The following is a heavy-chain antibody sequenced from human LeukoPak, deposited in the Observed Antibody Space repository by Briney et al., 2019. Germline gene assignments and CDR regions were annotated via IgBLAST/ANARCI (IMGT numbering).Heavy chain of an antibody. D-gene: IGHD3-10*01. CDR3: ARYNSLLRGVTTSDY. Sequence: ASVKVSCKASGYTFSNYGITWVRQAPGQGLEWMGTISGHNGDVNYAPKFQGRVTMATDTSTTTAYMELRSLRFDDTVVYYCARYNSLLRGVTTSDYWGQGTLVTVSS. J-gene: IGHJ4*02. V-gene: IGHV1-18*01. CDR1: GYTFSNYG. CDR2: ISGHNGDV.